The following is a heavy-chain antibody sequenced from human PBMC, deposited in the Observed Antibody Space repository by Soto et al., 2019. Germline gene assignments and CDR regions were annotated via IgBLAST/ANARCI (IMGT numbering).Heavy chain of an antibody. J-gene: IGHJ6*02. CDR3: ATQRVGCCSGGSCYRGV. D-gene: IGHD2-15*01. CDR1: GYSFTSYW. CDR2: IDPSDSYT. Sequence: GESLKISCKGSGYSFTSYWFSWVRQMPGKGLEWMGRIDPSDSYTNYSPSFQGHVTISADKSISTAYLQWSSLKASDTAMYYCATQRVGCCSGGSCYRGVWGQGTTVTVSS. V-gene: IGHV5-10-1*01.